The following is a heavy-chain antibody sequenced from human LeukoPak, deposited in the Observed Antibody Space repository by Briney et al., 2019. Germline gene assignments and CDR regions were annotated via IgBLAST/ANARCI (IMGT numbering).Heavy chain of an antibody. CDR2: IYNSGST. V-gene: IGHV4-61*10. Sequence: SETLSLTCIVSGGSISRGSYYWNWIRQPAGKGLEWMGRIYNSGSTNYNPSLKSRVSISTDMSKNQFSLKLSSVTAADTAVYYCARAPGTANFDLWGRGTLVTVSS. D-gene: IGHD5-18*01. J-gene: IGHJ2*01. CDR1: GGSISRGSYY. CDR3: ARAPGTANFDL.